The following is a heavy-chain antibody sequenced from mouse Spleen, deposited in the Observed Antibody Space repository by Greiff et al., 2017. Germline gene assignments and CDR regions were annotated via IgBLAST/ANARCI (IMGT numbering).Heavy chain of an antibody. V-gene: IGHV5-12*02. D-gene: IGHD1-1*01. CDR1: GFTFSDYY. CDR2: ISNGGGST. CDR3: ARDYYGSRGYFDV. J-gene: IGHJ1*01. Sequence: EVKVVESGGGLVQPGGSLKLSCATSGFTFSDYYMYWVRQTPEKRLEWVAYISNGGGSTYYPDTVKGRFTISRDNAKNTLYLQMSRLKSEDTAMYYCARDYYGSRGYFDVWGAGTTVTVSS.